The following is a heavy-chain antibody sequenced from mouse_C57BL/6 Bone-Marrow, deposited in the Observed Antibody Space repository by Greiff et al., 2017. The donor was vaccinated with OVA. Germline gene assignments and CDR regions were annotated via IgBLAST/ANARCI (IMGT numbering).Heavy chain of an antibody. J-gene: IGHJ1*03. V-gene: IGHV15-2*01. D-gene: IGHD1-1*01. Sequence: VQLQQSGSELRSPGSSVKLSCKDFDSEVFPIAYMSWVRQTPGHGSEWIGGILPSIGTTIYGEKFEDKATLDADTLSNTAYLELNSLTSEDSAIYYCARGILCYYGSRDCYFDVWGTGTTVTVAS. CDR2: ILPSIGTT. CDR1: DSEVFPIAY. CDR3: ARGILCYYGSRDCYFDV.